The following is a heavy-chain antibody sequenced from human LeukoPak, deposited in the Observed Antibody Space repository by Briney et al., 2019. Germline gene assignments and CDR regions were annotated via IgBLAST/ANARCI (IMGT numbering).Heavy chain of an antibody. CDR2: ISSSGSTI. Sequence: PGGSLRLSCAAFGFTFRSYEMNWVRQAPGKGLEWVSYISSSGSTIYYADSVKGRFTIYRDNAKNSLYLQMNSLRAEDTAVYYCAREGDSVTMIVPHFDYWGQGTLVTVSS. J-gene: IGHJ4*02. CDR3: AREGDSVTMIVPHFDY. CDR1: GFTFRSYE. D-gene: IGHD3-22*01. V-gene: IGHV3-48*03.